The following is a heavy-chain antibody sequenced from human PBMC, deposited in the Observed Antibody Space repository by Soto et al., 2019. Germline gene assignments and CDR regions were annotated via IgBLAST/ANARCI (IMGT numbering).Heavy chain of an antibody. Sequence: SETLSLTCTVSGGSISSYYWSWIRQPPGKGLEWIGYIYYSGSTNYNPSLKSRVTISVDTSKNQFSLKLSSVTAADTAVYYCARAWGEGLRTVVDYWGQGTLVTVSS. D-gene: IGHD3-10*01. CDR2: IYYSGST. CDR3: ARAWGEGLRTVVDY. J-gene: IGHJ4*02. V-gene: IGHV4-59*01. CDR1: GGSISSYY.